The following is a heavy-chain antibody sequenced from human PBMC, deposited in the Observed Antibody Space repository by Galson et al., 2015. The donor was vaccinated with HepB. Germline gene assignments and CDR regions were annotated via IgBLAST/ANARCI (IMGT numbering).Heavy chain of an antibody. Sequence: SLRLSCAASGFAFSSYGMHWVRQAPGKGLEWVAFIRYDGSNKYYADSVKGRFTISRDNSKNTLYLQMNSLRAEDTAVYYCAKDSLGYSSGWYDYWGQGTLVTVSS. CDR2: IRYDGSNK. V-gene: IGHV3-30*02. D-gene: IGHD6-19*01. CDR3: AKDSLGYSSGWYDY. J-gene: IGHJ4*02. CDR1: GFAFSSYG.